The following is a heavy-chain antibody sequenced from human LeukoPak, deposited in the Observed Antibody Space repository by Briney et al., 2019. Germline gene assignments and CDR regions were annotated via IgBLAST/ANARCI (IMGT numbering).Heavy chain of an antibody. Sequence: ASVKVSCTASGYTFTSYYMHWVRQAPGQGLEWMGIINTSGGSTSYAQKFQGRVTMTRDTSTSTVYMELSSLRSEDTAVYYCATYSSSWYGMDVWGQGTTVTVSS. CDR3: ATYSSSWYGMDV. CDR2: INTSGGST. CDR1: GYTFTSYY. V-gene: IGHV1-46*01. D-gene: IGHD6-13*01. J-gene: IGHJ6*02.